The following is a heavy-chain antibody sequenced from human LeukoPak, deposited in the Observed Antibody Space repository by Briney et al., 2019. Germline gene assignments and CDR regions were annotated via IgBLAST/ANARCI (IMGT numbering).Heavy chain of an antibody. CDR1: GFTFGDYD. J-gene: IGHJ6*03. CDR2: INWSGGST. D-gene: IGHD2-2*01. V-gene: IGHV3-20*04. CDR3: ARVDGSVVVPAALGTPKYYYYMDV. Sequence: GGSLKLSCAASGFTFGDYDMRWVRQAPGKGLEWVSGINWSGGSTGYADSVKGRFTISRDNAKNSLYLQMNSLRAEDTALYYCARVDGSVVVPAALGTPKYYYYMDVWGKGTTVTVSS.